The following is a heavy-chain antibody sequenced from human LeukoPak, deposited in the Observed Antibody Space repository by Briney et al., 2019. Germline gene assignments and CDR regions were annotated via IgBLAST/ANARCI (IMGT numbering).Heavy chain of an antibody. CDR1: GFTLRSAE. CDR3: WREYITRWQYLGYIAY. Sequence: GGSLRLSCAASGFTLRSAEMIWVRQAPGKGLEWISHISFSSGTTYYAEAVKGRFTISRDNAQQSVYLHMNSLRVDDTAVYYCWREYITRWQYLGYIAYWGQGILVTVSS. D-gene: IGHD2/OR15-2a*01. J-gene: IGHJ4*02. CDR2: ISFSSGTT. V-gene: IGHV3-48*03.